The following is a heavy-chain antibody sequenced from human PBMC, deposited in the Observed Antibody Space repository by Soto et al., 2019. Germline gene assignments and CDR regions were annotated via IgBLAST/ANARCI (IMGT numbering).Heavy chain of an antibody. V-gene: IGHV3-11*03. CDR3: ARFQLLTARFDY. D-gene: IGHD2-2*01. J-gene: IGHJ4*02. CDR1: GFTFSDYY. Sequence: PGGSLRLSCAASGFTFSDYYMSWIRQAPGKGLEWVSYISSSSSYTNYADSVKGRFTISRDNAKNSLYLQMNSLRAEDTAVYYCARFQLLTARFDYWGQGTLVTVSS. CDR2: ISSSSSYT.